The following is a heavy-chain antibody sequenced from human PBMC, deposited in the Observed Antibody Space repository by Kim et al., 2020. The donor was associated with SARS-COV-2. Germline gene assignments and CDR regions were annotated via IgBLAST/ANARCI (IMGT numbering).Heavy chain of an antibody. CDR3: VWGVYDSSGYSDY. J-gene: IGHJ4*02. CDR1: GGSFSGYY. CDR2: INHSGST. Sequence: SETLSLTCAVYGGSFSGYYWSWIRQPPGKGLEWIGEINHSGSTNYNPSLKSRVTISVDTSKNQFSLKLSSVTAADTAVYYCVWGVYDSSGYSDYWGQGTLVTVSS. V-gene: IGHV4-34*01. D-gene: IGHD3-22*01.